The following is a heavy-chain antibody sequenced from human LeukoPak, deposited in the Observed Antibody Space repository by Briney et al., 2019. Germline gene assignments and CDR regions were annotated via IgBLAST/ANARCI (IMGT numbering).Heavy chain of an antibody. J-gene: IGHJ4*02. CDR2: ISGSGDRR. V-gene: IGHV3-23*01. CDR3: AKGPKQLLVGSRGYSFDY. D-gene: IGHD6-13*01. Sequence: PGGSLRLSCGASGFTFSSYAMSWVRQAPGKGLEWVSGISGSGDRRNYADSVKGRFTISRDISKNTLYLQMNSLRAEDTAVYYCAKGPKQLLVGSRGYSFDYWGQGTLVTVSS. CDR1: GFTFSSYA.